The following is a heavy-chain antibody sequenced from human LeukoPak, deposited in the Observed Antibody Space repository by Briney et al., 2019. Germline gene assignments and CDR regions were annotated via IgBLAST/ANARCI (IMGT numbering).Heavy chain of an antibody. CDR2: INHSGST. CDR1: GGSFSGYY. V-gene: IGHV4-34*01. CDR3: ARRILVAKNWFDP. Sequence: SETLSLTCAVYGGSFSGYYWSWIRQPPGKGLEWIGEINHSGSTNYNPSLKSRVTISVDTSKNQFSLKLSSVTAADTAVYYCARRILVAKNWFDPWGQGTLVTVSS. D-gene: IGHD5-12*01. J-gene: IGHJ5*02.